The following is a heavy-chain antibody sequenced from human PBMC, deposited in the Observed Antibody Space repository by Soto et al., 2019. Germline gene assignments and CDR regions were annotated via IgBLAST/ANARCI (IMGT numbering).Heavy chain of an antibody. CDR2: INDRSSAI. CDR3: ARDRRWAIDY. V-gene: IGHV3-48*02. D-gene: IGHD6-13*01. Sequence: GGSPELGRAASGFSVSNYVMNWVRQAPGRGLEWVSHINDRSSAIYYADSVKGRFTISRDNAKNSLYLPINSLRDEDTAVYYCARDRRWAIDYWGQGTLVTVSS. CDR1: GFSVSNYV. J-gene: IGHJ4*02.